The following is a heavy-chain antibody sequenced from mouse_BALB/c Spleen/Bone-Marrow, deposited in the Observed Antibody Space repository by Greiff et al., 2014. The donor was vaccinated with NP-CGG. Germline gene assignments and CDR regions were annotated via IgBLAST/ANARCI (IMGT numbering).Heavy chain of an antibody. J-gene: IGHJ4*01. D-gene: IGHD2-1*01. Sequence: LQESGPELVKPGAVVKISCKASGYTFTSYVINWVKQRPGQGLEWIGWIYPGDGSTKYNEKFKGKATLTADKSSSTAYMQLSSLTSENSADYFCARNGNYRYAMDYWGQGTSVTVSS. CDR2: IYPGDGST. V-gene: IGHV1S33*01. CDR3: ARNGNYRYAMDY. CDR1: GYTFTSYV.